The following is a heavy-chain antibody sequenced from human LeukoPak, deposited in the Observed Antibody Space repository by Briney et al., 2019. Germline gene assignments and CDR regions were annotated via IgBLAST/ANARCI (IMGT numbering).Heavy chain of an antibody. CDR3: AREPPHVGMPGPGDY. D-gene: IGHD2-15*01. CDR1: GFTVSSNY. Sequence: EGSLRLSCAASGFTVSSNYMSWVRQAPGKGLEWVSIIYSGGSTYYADSVKGRFTISRDNAKNSLYLRMNSLRADDTAVYYCAREPPHVGMPGPGDYWGQGTLVTVSS. CDR2: IYSGGST. J-gene: IGHJ4*02. V-gene: IGHV3-66*01.